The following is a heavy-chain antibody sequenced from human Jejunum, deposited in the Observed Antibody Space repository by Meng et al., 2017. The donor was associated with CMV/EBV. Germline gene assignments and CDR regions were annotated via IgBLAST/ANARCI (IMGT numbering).Heavy chain of an antibody. CDR1: GFTFSTHV. Sequence: EVSLVGVCGVLVPPGGSLGLSCAASGFTFSTHVMTWVRQAPGRGLEWVSSITDSGENIYYADSVRGRFTVSRDNSKNTLYLQMNSLRAEDTAVYHCARRADYIDFWGQGTLVTVSS. D-gene: IGHD4/OR15-4a*01. J-gene: IGHJ4*02. CDR3: ARRADYIDF. V-gene: IGHV3-23*04. CDR2: ITDSGENI.